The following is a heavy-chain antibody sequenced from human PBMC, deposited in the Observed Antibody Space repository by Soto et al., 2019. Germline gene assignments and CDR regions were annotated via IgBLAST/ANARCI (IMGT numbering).Heavy chain of an antibody. CDR2: VKSKTDGGTT. CDR3: TTDSYITSIIVRFDY. Sequence: LRLSCAASGFTFSNAWFNWVRQTPGKGLEWVGRVKSKTDGGTTDFAAPVKGRFAISRDDSKNMVYLEMSSLKTEDTAIYYCTTDSYITSIIVRFDYWGHGTLVTVSS. V-gene: IGHV3-15*07. CDR1: GFTFSNAW. D-gene: IGHD3-22*01. J-gene: IGHJ4*01.